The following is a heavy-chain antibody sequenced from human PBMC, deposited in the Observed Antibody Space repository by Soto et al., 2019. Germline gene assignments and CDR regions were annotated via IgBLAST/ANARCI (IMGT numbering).Heavy chain of an antibody. J-gene: IGHJ4*02. V-gene: IGHV3-11*01. CDR1: GFTFSDYY. CDR3: ARDLGYYDSSGYFDY. Sequence: GGSLRLSCAASGFTFSDYYMSWIRQAPGKGLEWVSYISSSDSIIYYADSVKGRFTISRDNAKNSLYLQMNSLRAEDTAVYYCARDLGYYDSSGYFDYWGQGTLVTVSS. CDR2: ISSSDSII. D-gene: IGHD3-22*01.